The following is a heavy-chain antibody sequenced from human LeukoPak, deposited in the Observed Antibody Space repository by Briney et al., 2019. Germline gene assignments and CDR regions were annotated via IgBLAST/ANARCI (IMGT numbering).Heavy chain of an antibody. D-gene: IGHD4-17*01. Sequence: SETLSLTCTVSGGSISSYYWSWIRQPPGKELEWIGYIYYSGSTNYNPSLKSRVAISVDTSKNQFSLKLSSVTAADTAVYYCARYSVTSDAFDIWGQGTMVPVSS. CDR2: IYYSGST. V-gene: IGHV4-59*01. CDR3: ARYSVTSDAFDI. J-gene: IGHJ3*02. CDR1: GGSISSYY.